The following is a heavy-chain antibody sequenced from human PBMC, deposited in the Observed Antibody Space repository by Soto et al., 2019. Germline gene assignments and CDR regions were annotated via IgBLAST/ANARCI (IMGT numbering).Heavy chain of an antibody. V-gene: IGHV3-9*01. J-gene: IGHJ5*02. CDR2: ISWNSGSI. Sequence: GGSLRLSCAASGFTFDDYAMHWVRQAPGKGLEWVSGISWNSGSIGYADSVKGRFTISRDNAKNSLYLQMNSLRAEDTALYYCAKDRGHSVRGVMNWFDPWGQGTLVTVSS. D-gene: IGHD3-10*01. CDR1: GFTFDDYA. CDR3: AKDRGHSVRGVMNWFDP.